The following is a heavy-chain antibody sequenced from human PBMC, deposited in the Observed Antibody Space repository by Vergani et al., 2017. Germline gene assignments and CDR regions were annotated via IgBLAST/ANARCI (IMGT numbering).Heavy chain of an antibody. V-gene: IGHV4-34*01. J-gene: IGHJ4*02. CDR2: IYYSGST. CDR1: GGSFSGYY. Sequence: QVQLQQWGAGLLKPSETLSLTCAVYGGSFSGYYWSWIRQHPGKGLEWIGYIYYSGSTYYNPSLKSRVTISVDTSKNQFSLKLSSVTAADTAVYYCARGRTIFGVTYFDYWGQGTLVTVSS. CDR3: ARGRTIFGVTYFDY. D-gene: IGHD3-3*01.